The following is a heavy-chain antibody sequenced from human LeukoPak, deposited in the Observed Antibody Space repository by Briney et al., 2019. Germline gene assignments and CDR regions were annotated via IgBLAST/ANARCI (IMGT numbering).Heavy chain of an antibody. CDR1: GFTFSSLW. D-gene: IGHD3-9*01. CDR3: AKGLTNLGDD. Sequence: GGSLRLSCAASGFTFSSLWMTWVRQAPGKGLEWVSGLSGSGSSAYYADSVKGRFTISRDNSKNTLYLQMNSLRPGDTAVYYCAKGLTNLGDDWGQGTLVTVSS. V-gene: IGHV3-23*01. J-gene: IGHJ4*02. CDR2: LSGSGSSA.